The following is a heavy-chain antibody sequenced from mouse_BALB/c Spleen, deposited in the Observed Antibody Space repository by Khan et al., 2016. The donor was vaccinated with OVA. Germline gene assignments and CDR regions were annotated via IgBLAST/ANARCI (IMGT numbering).Heavy chain of an antibody. J-gene: IGHJ4*01. D-gene: IGHD1-2*01. CDR3: THALLLSAMDY. CDR2: IDPANDKT. CDR1: GFNIKDTY. V-gene: IGHV14-3*02. Sequence: VQLQQSGAEFVKPGASVKLSCTASGFNIKDTYIHWVKQRPEQGLEWIGRIDPANDKTNYDPKFQGKATITAATSSNTAYLHLSSLTSEATVVYYCTHALLLSAMDYWGQGTSVTVSS.